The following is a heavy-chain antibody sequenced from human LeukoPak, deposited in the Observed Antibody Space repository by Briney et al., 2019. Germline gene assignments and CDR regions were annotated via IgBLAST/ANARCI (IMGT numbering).Heavy chain of an antibody. D-gene: IGHD2-15*01. CDR2: SNAGNGNT. V-gene: IGHV1-3*01. CDR1: GYTFTSYA. Sequence: GASVKVSCKASGYTFTSYAMHWVRQAPGQRLEWMGWSNAGNGNTKYSQKFQGRVTITRDTSASTAYMELSSLRSDDTAVYYCARQGLVVVAATRYYYYGMDVWGQGTTVTVSS. CDR3: ARQGLVVVAATRYYYYGMDV. J-gene: IGHJ6*02.